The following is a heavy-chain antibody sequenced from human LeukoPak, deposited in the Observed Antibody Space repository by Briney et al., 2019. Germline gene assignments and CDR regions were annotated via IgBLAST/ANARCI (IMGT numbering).Heavy chain of an antibody. CDR2: IYYSGST. D-gene: IGHD3-3*02. V-gene: IGHV4-59*01. CDR1: GGSISSYY. CDR3: ARGPLARYYFDY. Sequence: SETLSLTCTVSGGSISSYYWSWIRQPPGKGLEWIGYIYYSGSTNYNPSLKSRVTISVDTSKNQFSLKLSSVTAADTAVYYYARGPLARYYFDYWGQGTLVTVSS. J-gene: IGHJ4*02.